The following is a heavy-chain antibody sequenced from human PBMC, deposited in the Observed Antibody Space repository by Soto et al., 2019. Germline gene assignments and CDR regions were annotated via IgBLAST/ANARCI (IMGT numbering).Heavy chain of an antibody. J-gene: IGHJ4*02. Sequence: EVQLSGSGGGLVQPGGSLRLSCAASGFTFRSYAMSWVRQAPGTGLDGVSAISGSSTSTYYAYPVKARFTSSRGNSKNTLYLKMDSLRAEDTAVYYWAKDPSSGFAMENYFDYWGQGTLVTVSS. CDR3: AKDPSSGFAMENYFDY. D-gene: IGHD3-10*01. V-gene: IGHV3-23*01. CDR2: ISGSSTST. CDR1: GFTFRSYA.